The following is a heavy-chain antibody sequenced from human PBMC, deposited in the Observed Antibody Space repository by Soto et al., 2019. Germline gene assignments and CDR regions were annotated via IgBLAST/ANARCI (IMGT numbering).Heavy chain of an antibody. Sequence: EVELLESGGGLVQPGGSLRLSCAASGFTFTNFAMSWVRQAPGKGLEWVSTIGQSGSNTFYADSVKGRFTVSRDNSRDTVSLQMSGLRAEDTGVYFCVRLFRGSDSLYFDNWGQGALVTVSS. CDR1: GFTFTNFA. D-gene: IGHD2-21*02. J-gene: IGHJ4*02. CDR2: IGQSGSNT. CDR3: VRLFRGSDSLYFDN. V-gene: IGHV3-23*01.